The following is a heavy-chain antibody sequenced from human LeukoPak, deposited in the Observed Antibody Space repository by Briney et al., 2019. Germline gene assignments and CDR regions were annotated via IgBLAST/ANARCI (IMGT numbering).Heavy chain of an antibody. CDR1: GGSISSGSHY. CDR2: IYTSGST. J-gene: IGHJ4*02. CDR3: ARRSRDGYGSFDY. Sequence: SQTLSLTCTVSGGSISSGSHYWSWIRQPAGKGLEWLGRIYTSGSTNYNPSLKSRVTISVDTSKNQFSLKLSSVTAADTAVYYCARRSRDGYGSFDYWGQGTLVTVSS. D-gene: IGHD5-24*01. V-gene: IGHV4-61*02.